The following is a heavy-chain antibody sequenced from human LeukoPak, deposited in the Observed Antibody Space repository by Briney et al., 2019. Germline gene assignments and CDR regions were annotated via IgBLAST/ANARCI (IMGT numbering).Heavy chain of an antibody. D-gene: IGHD6-19*01. Sequence: ASVKVSCKASGYTFTSYGISWVRQAPGQGLEWMGWISAYNGNTNYAQKLQGRVTITTDESTSTAYMELSSLRSEDTAVYYCARGAPIFSGSMYSSGWYGAFDYWGQGTLVTVSS. J-gene: IGHJ4*02. V-gene: IGHV1-18*01. CDR1: GYTFTSYG. CDR3: ARGAPIFSGSMYSSGWYGAFDY. CDR2: ISAYNGNT.